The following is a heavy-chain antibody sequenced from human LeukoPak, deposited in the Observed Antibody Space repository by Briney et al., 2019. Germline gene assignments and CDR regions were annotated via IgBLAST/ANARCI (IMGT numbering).Heavy chain of an antibody. J-gene: IGHJ4*02. V-gene: IGHV1-18*04. CDR1: GYTFTSYG. Sequence: GASVKVSCKASGYTFTSYGISWVRQAPGQGLEWMGWISAYNGNTNYAQKLQGRVTMTTDTSTNTAYMELRSLRSDDTAVYYCARGGPADYDQYNFDYWGQGTLVTVSS. CDR3: ARGGPADYDQYNFDY. D-gene: IGHD3-16*01. CDR2: ISAYNGNT.